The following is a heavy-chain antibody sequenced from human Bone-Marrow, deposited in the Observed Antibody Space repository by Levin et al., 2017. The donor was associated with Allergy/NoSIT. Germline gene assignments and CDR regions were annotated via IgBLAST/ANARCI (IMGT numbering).Heavy chain of an antibody. Sequence: VASVKVSCEASGYTFNNYHIIWVRQATGQGLEWMGWMDPRNGDTEYTQKFQGRVTLSRNTSITTAYLEVTRLTSEDTAVYYCARSRANCYRPLCVHDGMDVWGQGTTVIVSS. D-gene: IGHD2/OR15-2a*01. CDR3: ARSRANCYRPLCVHDGMDV. V-gene: IGHV1-8*01. J-gene: IGHJ6*02. CDR2: MDPRNGDT. CDR1: GYTFNNYH.